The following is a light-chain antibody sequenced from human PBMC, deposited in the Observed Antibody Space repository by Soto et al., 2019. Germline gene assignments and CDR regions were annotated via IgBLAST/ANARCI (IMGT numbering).Light chain of an antibody. CDR1: GSDVGGYNY. J-gene: IGLJ2*01. CDR2: DVS. V-gene: IGLV2-14*01. Sequence: QSVLTQPASVSGSPRQSITLSCTGTGSDVGGYNYVSWYQQHPGKAPKVMIYDVSNRPSGVSNRFSGSKSGNTASLTISGLQAEDEADYYCSSYTSASTPLVFGGGTKLTVL. CDR3: SSYTSASTPLV.